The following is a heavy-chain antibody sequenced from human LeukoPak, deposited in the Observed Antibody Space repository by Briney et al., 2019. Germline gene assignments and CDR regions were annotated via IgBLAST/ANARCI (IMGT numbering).Heavy chain of an antibody. CDR3: ARVGYCSGDRCYLHFDY. CDR1: GYTFTDYY. J-gene: IGHJ4*02. Sequence: GASVKVSCKASGYTFTDYYIHWMRQAPGQGLEWMGWINPKNGDTHYAQKFQGWVTMTRDTSITTVYMELNRLTSDDTALYYCARVGYCSGDRCYLHFDYWGQGTLVTVSS. CDR2: INPKNGDT. V-gene: IGHV1-2*04. D-gene: IGHD2-15*01.